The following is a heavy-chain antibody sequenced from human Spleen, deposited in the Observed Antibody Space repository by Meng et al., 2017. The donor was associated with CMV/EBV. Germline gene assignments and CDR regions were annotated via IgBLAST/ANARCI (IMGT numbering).Heavy chain of an antibody. D-gene: IGHD3-3*01. V-gene: IGHV3-15*01. CDR3: TTDDGGLPFYDFWTDYGYYYGMDV. CDR2: IKSKADGGTT. J-gene: IGHJ6*02. CDR1: GFTFSNAW. Sequence: GESLKISCEASGFTFSNAWMNWVRQAPGKGLEWVGRIKSKADGGTTDYAAPVKGRFAISRDDSKNTMYLQMNSLKTEDTALYYCTTDDGGLPFYDFWTDYGYYYGMDVWGQGTTVTVSS.